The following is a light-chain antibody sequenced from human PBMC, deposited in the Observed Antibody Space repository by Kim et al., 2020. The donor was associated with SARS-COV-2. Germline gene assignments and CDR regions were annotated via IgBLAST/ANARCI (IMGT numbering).Light chain of an antibody. V-gene: IGLV6-57*04. CDR3: QSYDSSNWV. Sequence: NFILTQPHSVSESPGKTVTISCTRSSGSIASNYVQGYQQRPGSAPTTVIYEDNQRPSGVPDRFSGSIDSSSNSASLTISGLKTEDEADYYCQSYDSSNWVFGTGTKVTVL. J-gene: IGLJ1*01. CDR1: SGSIASNY. CDR2: EDN.